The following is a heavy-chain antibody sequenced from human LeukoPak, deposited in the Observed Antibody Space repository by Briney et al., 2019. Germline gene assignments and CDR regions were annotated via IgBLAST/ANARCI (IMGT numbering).Heavy chain of an antibody. J-gene: IGHJ5*02. CDR2: IRIGGGGT. V-gene: IGHV3-23*01. CDR3: ARCMVLSQGWCNWFDP. Sequence: PGGPLRLSCAASGFDLTTCAMTWVRQAPAKGLEWVSSIRIGGGGTYYADSVKGRFTISRDNSENTLHLQMNNLRVEDTARYFCARCMVLSQGWCNWFDPWGQGTLVTVSS. CDR1: GFDLTTCA. D-gene: IGHD6-13*01.